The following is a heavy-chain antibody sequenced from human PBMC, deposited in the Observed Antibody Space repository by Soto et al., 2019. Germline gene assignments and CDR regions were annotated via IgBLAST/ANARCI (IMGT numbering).Heavy chain of an antibody. J-gene: IGHJ6*02. D-gene: IGHD1-7*01. CDR2: IIPIFGTA. CDR1: GGTFSSYA. V-gene: IGHV1-69*13. CDR3: ARQQLELREDGYYYGMDV. Sequence: SVKVSCKASGGTFSSYAISWVRRAPGQGLEWMGGIIPIFGTANYAQKFQGRVTITADESTSTAYMELSSLRSEDTAVYYCARQQLELREDGYYYGMDVWGQGTTVTVSS.